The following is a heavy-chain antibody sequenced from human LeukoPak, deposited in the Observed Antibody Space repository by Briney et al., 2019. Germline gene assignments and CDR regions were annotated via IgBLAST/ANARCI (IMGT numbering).Heavy chain of an antibody. Sequence: GGSLRLSCAASGFTFSSYSMNWVRQAPGKGLEWVSYISSSSSTIYYADSVKGRFTISRDNAKNSLCLQMNSLRDEDTAVYYCARDGGNSNDAFDIWGQGTMVTVSS. CDR3: ARDGGNSNDAFDI. D-gene: IGHD4-23*01. CDR1: GFTFSSYS. CDR2: ISSSSSTI. J-gene: IGHJ3*02. V-gene: IGHV3-48*02.